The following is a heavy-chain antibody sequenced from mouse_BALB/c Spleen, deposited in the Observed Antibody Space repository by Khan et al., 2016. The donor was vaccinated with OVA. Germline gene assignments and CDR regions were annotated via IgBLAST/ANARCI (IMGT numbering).Heavy chain of an antibody. V-gene: IGHV9-3-1*01. D-gene: IGHD1-3*01. CDR1: GYTFTNYG. J-gene: IGHJ1*01. Sequence: QIQLVQSGPELKKPGETVKISCKASGYTFTNYGVNWVKQAPGKGLKWMGWINTYTGEPTYADDFKGRFAFSLETSASTAYLQINNLKNEDTSTYFCASSGYWYFDVWGAGTTVTVSS. CDR3: ASSGYWYFDV. CDR2: INTYTGEP.